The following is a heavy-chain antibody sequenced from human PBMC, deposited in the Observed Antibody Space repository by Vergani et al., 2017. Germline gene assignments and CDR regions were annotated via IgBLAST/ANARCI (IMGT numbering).Heavy chain of an antibody. Sequence: QVQLEESGPGLVKPSETLSLTCAVSGYSISSGYYWGWIRQPPGKGLEWIGSIYHSGSTYYNPSLKSRVTISVDTSKNQFSLKLSSVPAADTAVYYCARLRLEDSGYDFGGMDVWGQGTTVTVSS. J-gene: IGHJ6*02. CDR3: ARLRLEDSGYDFGGMDV. CDR1: GYSISSGYY. D-gene: IGHD5-12*01. V-gene: IGHV4-38-2*01. CDR2: IYHSGST.